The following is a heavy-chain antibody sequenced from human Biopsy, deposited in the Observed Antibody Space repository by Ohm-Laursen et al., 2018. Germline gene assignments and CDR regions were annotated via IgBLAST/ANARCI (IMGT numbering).Heavy chain of an antibody. CDR3: ARDALGGGSYRFFY. CDR1: GYTLTALS. D-gene: IGHD1-26*01. CDR2: FAPENGKT. V-gene: IGHV1-24*01. J-gene: IGHJ4*02. Sequence: SSVKVSCKVSGYTLTALSMHWVRQAPGSGLEWLGGFAPENGKTIYAQKFRGRITMTEDTSTDTAYMELSSLRSDDTAVYYCARDALGGGSYRFFYWGQGSLVTVSS.